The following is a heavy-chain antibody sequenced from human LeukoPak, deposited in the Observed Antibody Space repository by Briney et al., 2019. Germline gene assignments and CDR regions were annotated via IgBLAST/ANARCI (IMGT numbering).Heavy chain of an antibody. CDR3: ARAGRVLAEGSWFDP. J-gene: IGHJ5*02. CDR2: ISYDGSNK. CDR1: GFTFSSYA. Sequence: GGSLRLSCAASGFTFSSYAMHWVRQAPGKGLEWVAVISYDGSNKYYADSVKGRFTISRDNSKNTLYLQMNSLRAEDTAVYYCARAGRVLAEGSWFDPWGQGNLVTVSS. D-gene: IGHD3-16*01. V-gene: IGHV3-30-3*01.